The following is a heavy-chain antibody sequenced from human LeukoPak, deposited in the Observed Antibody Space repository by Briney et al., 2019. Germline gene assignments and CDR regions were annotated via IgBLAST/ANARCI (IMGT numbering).Heavy chain of an antibody. V-gene: IGHV3-48*01. CDR1: GFTFSSYS. D-gene: IGHD3-3*01. Sequence: GGSLRLSCAASGFTFSSYSMNWVRQASGKGLEWVSYISSSSSTIYYADSVKGRFTISRDNAKNSLYLQMNSLRAEDTAVYYCAREEYYDFWSGYMVDYWGQGTLVTVSS. CDR3: AREEYYDFWSGYMVDY. CDR2: ISSSSSTI. J-gene: IGHJ4*02.